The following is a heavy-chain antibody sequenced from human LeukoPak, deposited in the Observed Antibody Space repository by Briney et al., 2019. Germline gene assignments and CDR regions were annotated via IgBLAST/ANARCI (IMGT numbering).Heavy chain of an antibody. CDR3: AKDPENNVYSDRSFDT. Sequence: GGSLRLSCTASGFTFNIFGMYWVRQAPGKGLEWVAFIRNDGTHEKYGDSVKGRFTISRDNSKNTLYLLMNSLRAEDTAIYYCAKDPENNVYSDRSFDTWGKEPLVSVPS. V-gene: IGHV3-30*02. CDR2: IRNDGTHE. CDR1: GFTFNIFG. J-gene: IGHJ4*02. D-gene: IGHD3-16*02.